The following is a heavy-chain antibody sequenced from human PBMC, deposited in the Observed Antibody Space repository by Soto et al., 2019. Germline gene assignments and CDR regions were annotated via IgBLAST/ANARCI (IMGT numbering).Heavy chain of an antibody. D-gene: IGHD6-6*01. CDR3: VRRAEGRPGDGYYYVALDV. CDR2: IYPGDHET. Sequence: GESLKSSCQCSGYTFSNFWIGWVRQLPGQGLEWMGIIYPGDHETRYSPSFLGKVTISADKSTSTAYLQWSTLKASDTAMYYCVRRAEGRPGDGYYYVALDVWGQGTTVTVSS. J-gene: IGHJ6*02. V-gene: IGHV5-51*01. CDR1: GYTFSNFW.